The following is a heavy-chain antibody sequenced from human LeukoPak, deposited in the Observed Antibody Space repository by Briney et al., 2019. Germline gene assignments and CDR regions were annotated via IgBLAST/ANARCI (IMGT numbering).Heavy chain of an antibody. Sequence: GGSLRLFCAASGFTFSSYAMSWVRQAPGKGLEWVSAISGSGGSTYYADSVKGRFTISRDNSKNTLYLQMNSLRAEDTAVYYCAKDHYYGSGSPLGYWGQGTLVTVSS. V-gene: IGHV3-23*01. D-gene: IGHD3-10*01. J-gene: IGHJ4*02. CDR3: AKDHYYGSGSPLGY. CDR1: GFTFSSYA. CDR2: ISGSGGST.